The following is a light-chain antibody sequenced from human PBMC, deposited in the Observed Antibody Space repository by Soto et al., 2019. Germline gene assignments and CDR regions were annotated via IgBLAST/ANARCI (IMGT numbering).Light chain of an antibody. Sequence: EIVMTQSPATLSVSPGERVTLSCRASQSVSSNLAWYQQKSGQAPRLLIYGASTRATGIPGRFSGSGSGTEYTLTTSNLEAEDFAIYYCQQYNKWPPVTFGQGTRLE. CDR1: QSVSSN. CDR2: GAS. CDR3: QQYNKWPPVT. V-gene: IGKV3-15*01. J-gene: IGKJ5*01.